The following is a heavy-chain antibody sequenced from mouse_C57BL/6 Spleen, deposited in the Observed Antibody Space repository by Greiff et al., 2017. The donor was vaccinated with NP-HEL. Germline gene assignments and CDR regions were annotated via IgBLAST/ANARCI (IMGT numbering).Heavy chain of an antibody. CDR3: ARPGSSYAMDY. J-gene: IGHJ4*01. CDR2: ISSGSSTT. CDR1: GFTFSDYG. V-gene: IGHV5-17*01. Sequence: EVKVIESGGGLVKPGGSLKLSCAASGFTFSDYGMHWVRQAPEQGLEWVAYISSGSSTTYYADTVKGRFTISRDNAKNTLYLQMTSLRSEDTAMYYCARPGSSYAMDYWGQGTSVTVSS. D-gene: IGHD1-1*01.